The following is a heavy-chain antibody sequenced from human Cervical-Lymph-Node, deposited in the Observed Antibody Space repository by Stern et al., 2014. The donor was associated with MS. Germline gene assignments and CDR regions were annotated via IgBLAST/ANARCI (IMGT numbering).Heavy chain of an antibody. V-gene: IGHV4-61*02. CDR1: GGSISSSGYY. CDR3: ATTRWDLFTWNWFDP. Sequence: VQLLESGPGLVKPSQTLSLTCTVSGGSISSSGYYWSWIRQPADKGLEWIGRIHDSGSTYYNPSLKSRVTISMDTAKHQFSLNLTSGTAADTAVYYCATTRWDLFTWNWFDPWGQGTLVTVSS. CDR2: IHDSGST. J-gene: IGHJ5*02. D-gene: IGHD1-26*01.